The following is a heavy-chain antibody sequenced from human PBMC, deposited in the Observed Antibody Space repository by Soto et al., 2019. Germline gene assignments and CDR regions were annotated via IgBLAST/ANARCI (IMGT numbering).Heavy chain of an antibody. CDR2: TSGSGAST. CDR3: AKVAVRGVVVSNFDS. CDR1: GFTFTNYA. V-gene: IGHV3-23*01. J-gene: IGHJ4*02. Sequence: GGSLRLSCGASGFTFTNYAMSWVRQAPGKGLEWASTTSGSGASTYYADSVKGRFTISRDNSKNTLYLQMKSLRIEDTAVYYCAKVAVRGVVVSNFDSWGQGTLVTVSS. D-gene: IGHD3-10*01.